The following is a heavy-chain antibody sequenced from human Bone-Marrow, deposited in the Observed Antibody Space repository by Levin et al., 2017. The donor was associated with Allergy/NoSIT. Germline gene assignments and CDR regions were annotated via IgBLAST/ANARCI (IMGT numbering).Heavy chain of an antibody. V-gene: IGHV1-2*06. CDR3: ARDSNGATSVPYFDN. CDR1: GYPFTDYD. D-gene: IGHD2-8*01. CDR2: VSPHSGVT. J-gene: IGHJ4*02. Sequence: ASVKVSCKASGYPFTDYDMHWVRQAPGQGLEWLGRVSPHSGVTSYAQKFQGRVTLTRDTSISTAYMELSRLQSDDTAIYYCARDSNGATSVPYFDNWGQGTLVTVSS.